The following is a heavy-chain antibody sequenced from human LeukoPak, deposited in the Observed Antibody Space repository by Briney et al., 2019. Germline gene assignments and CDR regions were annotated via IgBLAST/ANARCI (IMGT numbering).Heavy chain of an antibody. V-gene: IGHV1-24*01. J-gene: IGHJ4*02. Sequence: GGSLRLSCAASGFTVSSNYMSWVRQAPGKGLEWMGGFDPEDGETIYAQKFQGRVTMTEDTSTDTAYMELSSLRSEDTAVYYCATAVDLVGAITTPFDYWGQGTLVTVSS. CDR3: ATAVDLVGAITTPFDY. CDR1: GFTVSSNY. D-gene: IGHD1-26*01. CDR2: FDPEDGET.